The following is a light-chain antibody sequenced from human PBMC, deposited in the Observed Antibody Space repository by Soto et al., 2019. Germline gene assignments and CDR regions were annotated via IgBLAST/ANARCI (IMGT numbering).Light chain of an antibody. J-gene: IGLJ2*01. CDR3: AAWDDSLSGVV. Sequence: QSVLTQPPSASGTPGQRVTISCSGSSSKIGSNYVYWYQQLPGSAPKLLIHRNNQRPSGVPDRFSGSKSGSSASLAFSGLRSEDEADYYCAAWDDSLSGVVFGGGTKLTVL. CDR2: RNN. V-gene: IGLV1-47*01. CDR1: SSKIGSNY.